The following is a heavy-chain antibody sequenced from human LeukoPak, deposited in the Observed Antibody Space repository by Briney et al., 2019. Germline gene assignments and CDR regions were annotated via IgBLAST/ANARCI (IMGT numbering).Heavy chain of an antibody. Sequence: GGSLRLSCAASEFTFSSYSMNWVRQAPGKGLEWVSYITNSGNSKSYADSVKGRFTISRGNTKNSLYLQMNGLRAEDTAVYYCARDSRSYSTGTEYWGQGTLVTVSS. J-gene: IGHJ4*02. CDR2: ITNSGNSK. D-gene: IGHD3-10*01. CDR1: EFTFSSYS. CDR3: ARDSRSYSTGTEY. V-gene: IGHV3-48*01.